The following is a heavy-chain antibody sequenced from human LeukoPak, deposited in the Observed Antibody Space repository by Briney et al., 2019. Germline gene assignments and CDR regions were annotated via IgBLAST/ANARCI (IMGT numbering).Heavy chain of an antibody. D-gene: IGHD3-22*01. CDR1: GYSFTSYW. V-gene: IGHV5-51*01. J-gene: IGHJ4*02. CDR2: IYPGDSDT. Sequence: GESLKISCKGSGYSFTSYWIGWVRQMPGKGLEWMGIIYPGDSDTRYSPSFQGQVTISADKSISTAYLQWSSVKASDTAMYYCARTRRDYYDSSGYYYFDYWGQGTLVTVSS. CDR3: ARTRRDYYDSSGYYYFDY.